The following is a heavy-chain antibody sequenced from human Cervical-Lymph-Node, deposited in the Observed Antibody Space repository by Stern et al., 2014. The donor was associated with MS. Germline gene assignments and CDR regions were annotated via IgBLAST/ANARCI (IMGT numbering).Heavy chain of an antibody. D-gene: IGHD6-13*01. V-gene: IGHV1-69*01. CDR2: IFPVVGTP. CDR1: GGTFSKFP. J-gene: IGHJ5*02. Sequence: QVQLVQSGAEVPKPVSSVKVSCKASGGTFSKFPSSWVRQAPGQGLEWMGGIFPVVGTPTYAQEFRGSVMITADVTTSTVYMELSSLRSDDTAVYYCALSSETSDRWYSLGYDLWGQGTLVTVSS. CDR3: ALSSETSDRWYSLGYDL.